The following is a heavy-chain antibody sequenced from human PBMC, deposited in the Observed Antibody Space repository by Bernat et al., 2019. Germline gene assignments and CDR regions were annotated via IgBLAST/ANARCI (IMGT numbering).Heavy chain of an antibody. D-gene: IGHD3-3*01. J-gene: IGHJ5*02. Sequence: QALLVESGGGVVQPGRSLRLSCAASGISFSSYGMHWVRQAPGKGLEWVALISHDGSTKYYADSGKGRFTISSDNSKNTLYMHMDSLRAEDTAVYYCAKEGYDFWSGDYRIFNWLDPGGQGTLVTVSS. CDR3: AKEGYDFWSGDYRIFNWLDP. CDR2: ISHDGSTK. V-gene: IGHV3-30*18. CDR1: GISFSSYG.